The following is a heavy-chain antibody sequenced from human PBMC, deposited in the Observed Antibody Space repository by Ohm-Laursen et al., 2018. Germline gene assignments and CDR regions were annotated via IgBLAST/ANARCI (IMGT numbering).Heavy chain of an antibody. J-gene: IGHJ2*01. CDR3: ARVLNPFGL. Sequence: SLRLSCAASGFTVSGNYMSWVRQAPGKGLEWVSLIENGGTTYYADSVKGRFTISRDNSKNTVYLQMNSLTVEDTALYYCARVLNPFGLWGRGTLVTVSS. V-gene: IGHV3-66*01. CDR1: GFTVSGNY. CDR2: IENGGTT.